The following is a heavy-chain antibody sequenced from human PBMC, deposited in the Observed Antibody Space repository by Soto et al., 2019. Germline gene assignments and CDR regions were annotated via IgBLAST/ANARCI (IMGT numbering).Heavy chain of an antibody. CDR1: GYTFTSYA. CDR3: ARGVPYNLNDDFDY. D-gene: IGHD1-1*01. J-gene: IGHJ4*02. CDR2: INAGNGNT. V-gene: IGHV1-3*01. Sequence: QVQLVQSGAEVKKPGASVKVSCKASGYTFTSYAMHWVRQAPGQRLEWMGWINAGNGNTKYSQKFQGRVTITRDTSASTAYMELSSLRSEDTAVYYCARGVPYNLNDDFDYWGQGTLVTVSS.